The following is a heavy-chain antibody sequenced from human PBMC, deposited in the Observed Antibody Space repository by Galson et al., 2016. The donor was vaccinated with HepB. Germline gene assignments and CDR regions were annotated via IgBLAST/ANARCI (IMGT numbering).Heavy chain of an antibody. J-gene: IGHJ4*02. D-gene: IGHD1-1*01. Sequence: SETLSLTCTVSGGSINNSYWNWIRQPPGKGLEWIGYIYYNGFTNYTPSLESRVTISVDTSKNQLSLRLSAVTAADTAVYYCARWNEGCDYWGQGTLVSVSS. CDR1: GGSINNSY. CDR3: ARWNEGCDY. V-gene: IGHV4-59*01. CDR2: IYYNGFT.